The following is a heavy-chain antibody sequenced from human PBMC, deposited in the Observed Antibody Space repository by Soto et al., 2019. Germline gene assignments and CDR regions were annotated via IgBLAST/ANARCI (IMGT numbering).Heavy chain of an antibody. D-gene: IGHD2-2*02. V-gene: IGHV3-48*02. J-gene: IGHJ6*02. Sequence: QPGGSLRLSCAASGFTFSSYSMNWVRQAPGKGLEWVSYISSSSSTIYYADSVKGRFTISRDNAKNSLYLQMNSLRDEDTAVYYCARDRSCSSTSCYKGYYYYGMDVWGQGTTVTVSS. CDR1: GFTFSSYS. CDR3: ARDRSCSSTSCYKGYYYYGMDV. CDR2: ISSSSSTI.